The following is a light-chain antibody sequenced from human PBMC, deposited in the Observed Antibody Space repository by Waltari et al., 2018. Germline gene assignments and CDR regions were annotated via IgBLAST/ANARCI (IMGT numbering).Light chain of an antibody. CDR3: LQHSHYPWT. CDR2: AAS. V-gene: IGKV1-17*03. CDR1: QGITNF. J-gene: IGKJ1*01. Sequence: DILMTQSPSAMSASVGDRVTITCRASQGITNFLAWFQQKPGKVPQRLIYAASTLQSGVPSRFSGSGSGTEFTLTISSLQPEDFATYFCLQHSHYPWTFGQGTKLEIK.